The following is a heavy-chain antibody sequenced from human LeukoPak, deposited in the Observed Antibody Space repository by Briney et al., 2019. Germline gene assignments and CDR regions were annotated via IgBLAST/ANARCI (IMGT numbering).Heavy chain of an antibody. Sequence: GGPLRLSCAASGFIFRSYWMSWVRQAPGKGLEWVADIKQDGSEKYYVDSVKGRFTISRDNAKNSLYLQMNSLRAEDTAVYYCARSGSRDYWGQGTLVTVSS. CDR2: IKQDGSEK. D-gene: IGHD3-10*01. J-gene: IGHJ4*02. CDR1: GFIFRSYW. V-gene: IGHV3-7*01. CDR3: ARSGSRDY.